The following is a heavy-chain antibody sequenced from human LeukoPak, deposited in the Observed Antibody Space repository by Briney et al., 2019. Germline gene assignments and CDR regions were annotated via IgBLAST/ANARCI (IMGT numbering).Heavy chain of an antibody. CDR1: GGSFGGYY. J-gene: IGHJ6*03. V-gene: IGHV4-34*01. CDR3: ARGNNYYYMDV. Sequence: SETLSLTCAVYGGSFGGYYWNWIRQPPGKGLEWIGEIDHSGSSNYMPSLKSRVTISMDTSKNQFSLRLSSVTDADTAVYYCARGNNYYYMDVWGNGTTVTV. D-gene: IGHD1/OR15-1a*01. CDR2: IDHSGSS.